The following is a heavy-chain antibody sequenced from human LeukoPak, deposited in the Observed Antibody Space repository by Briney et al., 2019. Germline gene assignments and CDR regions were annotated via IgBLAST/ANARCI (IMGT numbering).Heavy chain of an antibody. CDR3: ARGGVLLWFGELFPYYFDY. D-gene: IGHD3-10*01. J-gene: IGHJ4*02. CDR1: GGPIRSYY. Sequence: SETLSLTCTVSGGPIRSYYWSWMRQPPGKGLEWIGNIHYSESTNFNPSLKSRVAIAVDTSKNQFSLKLSSVTAADTAVYYCARGGVLLWFGELFPYYFDYWGQGTLVTVSS. V-gene: IGHV4-59*01. CDR2: IHYSEST.